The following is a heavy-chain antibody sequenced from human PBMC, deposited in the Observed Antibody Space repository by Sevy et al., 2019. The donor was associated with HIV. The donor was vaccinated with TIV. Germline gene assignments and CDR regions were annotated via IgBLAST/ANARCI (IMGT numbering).Heavy chain of an antibody. CDR3: AGERSCSGACYYFDT. Sequence: GGSLRLSCAASGFVFEDYGMNWVRQAPGKGLECVSGINWNGGSTGYADSVKGRFTISRDNAKNSLYLQMNSLRAEDTAIDYCAGERSCSGACYYFDTWGQGALVTVSS. V-gene: IGHV3-20*04. CDR1: GFVFEDYG. CDR2: INWNGGST. J-gene: IGHJ4*02. D-gene: IGHD2-15*01.